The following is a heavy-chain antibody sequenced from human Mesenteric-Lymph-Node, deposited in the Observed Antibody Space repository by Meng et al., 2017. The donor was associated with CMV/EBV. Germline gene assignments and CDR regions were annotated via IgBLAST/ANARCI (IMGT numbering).Heavy chain of an antibody. CDR3: ARAPYGMDV. J-gene: IGHJ6*02. CDR1: GGSISSYY. V-gene: IGHV4-59*12. Sequence: SETLSLTCTVSGGSISSYYWSWIRQSPGKGLEWIGYIYYSGSTNYNPSLKSRVTISVDTSKNQFSLKLSSVTAADTAMYYCARAPYGMDVWGQGTTVTVSS. CDR2: IYYSGST.